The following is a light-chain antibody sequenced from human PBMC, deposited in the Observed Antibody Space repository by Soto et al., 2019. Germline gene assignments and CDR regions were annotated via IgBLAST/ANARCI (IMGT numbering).Light chain of an antibody. CDR3: QKFNTRPLT. CDR1: QGISTA. CDR2: DAS. Sequence: IQLTQSPSTLSASVGDRVTITCRASQGISTALAWYHQRPGKSPDLLVYDASTLQSGVPSRFSGSGSETVFSLTISGLQPEDFGNYYCQKFNTRPLTFGGGTRVQIK. V-gene: IGKV1-13*02. J-gene: IGKJ4*01.